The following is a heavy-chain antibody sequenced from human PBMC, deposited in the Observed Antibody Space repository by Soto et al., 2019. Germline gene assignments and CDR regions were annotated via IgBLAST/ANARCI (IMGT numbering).Heavy chain of an antibody. CDR3: AWDCFDSSDYTTNWFDP. J-gene: IGHJ5*02. CDR1: GDSISNSRFY. D-gene: IGHD3-22*01. CDR2: IYHTGNA. Sequence: QLQLQESGPGLVTSSETLSLTCSVSGDSISNSRFYWAWIRQPPGEGLEWIGSIYHTGNAYYNPSLKSRVTIFVDTSRNQFSLKLTSVTAADTALYYCAWDCFDSSDYTTNWFDPWGQGTLVTVSS. V-gene: IGHV4-39*01.